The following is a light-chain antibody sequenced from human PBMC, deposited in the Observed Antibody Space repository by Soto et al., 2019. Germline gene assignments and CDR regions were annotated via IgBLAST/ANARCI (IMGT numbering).Light chain of an antibody. V-gene: IGLV2-14*01. J-gene: IGLJ2*01. Sequence: QSVLTQPASVSGSPGQSITISCTGTSSDVGGYNLVSWYQQHPGKAPKLMIYDVSNRPSGVSNRFSGSKSGNTASLTISGLQAEDEAEYYCSSYISGSTFAVFGGGTKLTVL. CDR2: DVS. CDR1: SSDVGGYNL. CDR3: SSYISGSTFAV.